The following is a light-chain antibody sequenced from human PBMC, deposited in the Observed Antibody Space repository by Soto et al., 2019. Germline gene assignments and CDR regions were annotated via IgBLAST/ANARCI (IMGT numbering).Light chain of an antibody. J-gene: IGKJ1*01. CDR3: QQYDDYWT. V-gene: IGKV1-5*01. Sequence: DIQMTQSPSTLSSSVGDRVTITCRASQSIRHFLAWYQQKPGKAPKVVVYDASNLESGVPSRFSGSGSGTEFPLTISSLQPDDFATYYCQQYDDYWTFGPGTTVEVK. CDR2: DAS. CDR1: QSIRHF.